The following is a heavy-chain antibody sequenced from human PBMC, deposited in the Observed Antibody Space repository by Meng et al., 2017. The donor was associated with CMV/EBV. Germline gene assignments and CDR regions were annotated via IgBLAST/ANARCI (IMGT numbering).Heavy chain of an antibody. CDR3: ARDETVIELPFGVVTYTAMVRRTERWFDP. D-gene: IGHD5-18*01. CDR2: ISSSSSYI. Sequence: GGSLRLSCAVSGLTSSSYSMNWVRQAPGKGLEWVSSISSSSSYIYYADSVKGRFTISRDNAKNSLYLQMNSLRAEDTAVYYCARDETVIELPFGVVTYTAMVRRTERWFDPWGQGTLVTVSS. J-gene: IGHJ5*02. V-gene: IGHV3-21*01. CDR1: GLTSSSYS.